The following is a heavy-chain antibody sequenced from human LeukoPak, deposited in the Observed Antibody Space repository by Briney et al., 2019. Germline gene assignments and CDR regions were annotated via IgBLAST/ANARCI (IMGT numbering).Heavy chain of an antibody. CDR2: INHSGST. J-gene: IGHJ4*02. Sequence: PSETLSLTYTVSGGSISSYYWSWIRQPPGKGLEWIGEINHSGSTNYNPSLKSRVTISVDTSKNQFSLKLSSVTAADTAVYYCARGGYFDYWGQGTLVTVSS. CDR3: ARGGYFDY. CDR1: GGSISSYY. V-gene: IGHV4-34*01. D-gene: IGHD2-15*01.